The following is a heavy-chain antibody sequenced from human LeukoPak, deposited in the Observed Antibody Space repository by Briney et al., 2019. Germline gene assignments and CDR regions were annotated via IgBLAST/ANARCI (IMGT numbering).Heavy chain of an antibody. CDR3: ARDRVAGSTYAEGNYFDY. CDR1: GYTFTGYY. CDR2: INPNSGGT. D-gene: IGHD6-19*01. J-gene: IGHJ4*02. V-gene: IGHV1-2*06. Sequence: ASVKVSCKASGYTFTGYYMHWVRQAPGQGLEWMGRINPNSGGTNYAQNFQGRVTMTRDTSISTAYVELSRLRSDDTAVYYCARDRVAGSTYAEGNYFDYWGQGTLATVSS.